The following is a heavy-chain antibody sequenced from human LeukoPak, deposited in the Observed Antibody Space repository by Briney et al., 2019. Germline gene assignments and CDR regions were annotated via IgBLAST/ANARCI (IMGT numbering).Heavy chain of an antibody. Sequence: GASVKVSCKASGYTFTDYYMHWVQQAPGKGLEWMGRVDPEDGETIYAEKFQGRVTITADTSTDTAYMELSSLRSEDTAVNYCATLIVGATDVGAFDYWGQGTLVTVSS. D-gene: IGHD1-26*01. J-gene: IGHJ4*02. CDR1: GYTFTDYY. CDR2: VDPEDGET. V-gene: IGHV1-69-2*01. CDR3: ATLIVGATDVGAFDY.